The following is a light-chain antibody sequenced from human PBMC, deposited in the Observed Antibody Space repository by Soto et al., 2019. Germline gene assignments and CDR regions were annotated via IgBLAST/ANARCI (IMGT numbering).Light chain of an antibody. J-gene: IGKJ2*01. Sequence: EIVMTQSPATLSVSPGERATLSCRASQSVSSNLAWYQQKPGQAPRLLIYGASTRATGIPARFSGSGSGTAFTLTISSLPSEDFAVYSCQQYNNWPQTFGQGTKLEIQ. CDR2: GAS. CDR1: QSVSSN. CDR3: QQYNNWPQT. V-gene: IGKV3-15*01.